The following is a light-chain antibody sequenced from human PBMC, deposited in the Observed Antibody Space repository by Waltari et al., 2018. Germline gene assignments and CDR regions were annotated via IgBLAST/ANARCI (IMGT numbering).Light chain of an antibody. J-gene: IGLJ3*02. Sequence: QLALTQSPSASASLGASVKLTCTLDSGHITNVVAWHQQHPERGPRCLMKINSDGSHSKGDEIPDRFSGSSSGAERYLTISSVQSDDEADYYCQTGGHGTWVFGGGTKLTVL. CDR2: INSDGSH. CDR1: SGHITNV. CDR3: QTGGHGTWV. V-gene: IGLV4-69*01.